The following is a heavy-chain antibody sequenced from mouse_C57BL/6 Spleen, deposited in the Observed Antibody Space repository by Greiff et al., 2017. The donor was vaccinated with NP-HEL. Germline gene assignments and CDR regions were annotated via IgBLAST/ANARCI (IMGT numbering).Heavy chain of an antibody. D-gene: IGHD1-1*01. Sequence: VQLQQSGAELVKPGASVKLSCKASGYTFTEYTIHWVKQRPGQGLEWIGRFYPGSGSIKYNEKFKDKATLTADKSSSTVYIELSRLTSADSAVYFCARHHYCGSSCWYFDDWGTGTTVTVSS. CDR2: FYPGSGSI. CDR1: GYTFTEYT. CDR3: ARHHYCGSSCWYFDD. J-gene: IGHJ1*03. V-gene: IGHV1-62-2*01.